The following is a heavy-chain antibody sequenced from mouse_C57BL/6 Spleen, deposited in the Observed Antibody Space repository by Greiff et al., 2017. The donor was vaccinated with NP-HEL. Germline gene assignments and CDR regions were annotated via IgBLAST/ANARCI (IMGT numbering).Heavy chain of an antibody. CDR1: GFNIKDYY. CDR3: TRIYYGYPPDAMDY. Sequence: EVQLQQSGAELVRPGASVKLSCTASGFNIKDYYMHWVKQRPEQGLEWIGRIDPEDGDTEYAPKFQGKATMTADTSSNTAYLQLSSLTSEDTAVYYGTRIYYGYPPDAMDYWGQGTSVTVSS. D-gene: IGHD2-2*01. CDR2: IDPEDGDT. V-gene: IGHV14-1*01. J-gene: IGHJ4*01.